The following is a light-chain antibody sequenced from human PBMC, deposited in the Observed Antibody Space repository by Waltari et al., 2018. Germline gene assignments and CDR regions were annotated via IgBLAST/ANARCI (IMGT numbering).Light chain of an antibody. CDR2: WGS. CDR1: QSPLHSNGYTY. Sequence: DIVMTQSPLSLPVTPGEPASIACRSSQSPLHSNGYTYLDWYLQKPGQSPQVLIYWGSNRASGVPDRFSGSGSGTDFTLKISRVEAEDVGVYYCMQALQTPRTFGQGTRLEIK. V-gene: IGKV2-28*01. J-gene: IGKJ5*01. CDR3: MQALQTPRT.